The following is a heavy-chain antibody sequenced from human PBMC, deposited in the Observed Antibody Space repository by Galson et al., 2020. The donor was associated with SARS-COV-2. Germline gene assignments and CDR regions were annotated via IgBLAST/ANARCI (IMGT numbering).Heavy chain of an antibody. D-gene: IGHD3-22*01. V-gene: IGHV3-33*01. J-gene: IGHJ4*02. CDR1: GFTSSIHG. CDR2: IWYVGRNT. Sequence: GGSLRLSWPASGFTSSIHGMHWVRQAPGKGLGWVAVIWYVGRNTSYTSSRKGRVTIPTDNSKNTLYLQMNSMRAEDTAVYYCARDWDYYDSSALDYWGQGTLVTVSS. CDR3: ARDWDYYDSSALDY.